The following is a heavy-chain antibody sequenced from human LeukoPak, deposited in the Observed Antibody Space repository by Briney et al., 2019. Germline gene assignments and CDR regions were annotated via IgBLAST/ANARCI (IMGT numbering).Heavy chain of an antibody. V-gene: IGHV3-74*01. CDR3: ANPGADYYDSNGYHNWFDP. CDR1: GFTFSSYW. Sequence: PGGSLRLSCAASGFTFSSYWMHWVRQAPGKGLVWVSRISTDGSSTTYADSVKGRFTISRDNAKNTLYFQMNSLRAEDTAVYHCANPGADYYDSNGYHNWFDPWGQGTLVTVSS. D-gene: IGHD3-22*01. CDR2: ISTDGSST. J-gene: IGHJ5*02.